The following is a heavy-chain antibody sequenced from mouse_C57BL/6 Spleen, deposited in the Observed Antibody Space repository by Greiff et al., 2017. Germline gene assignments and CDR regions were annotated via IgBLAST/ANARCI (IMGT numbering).Heavy chain of an antibody. CDR2: ISDGGSYT. D-gene: IGHD2-4*01. CDR1: GFTFSSYA. J-gene: IGHJ4*01. CDR3: AREERDYDDYAMDY. Sequence: EVMLVESGGGLVKPGGSLKLSCAASGFTFSSYAMSWVRQTPEKRLEWVATISDGGSYTYYPDNVKGRFTISRDNAKNNLYLQMSHLKSEDTAMXYCAREERDYDDYAMDYWGQGTSVTVSS. V-gene: IGHV5-4*01.